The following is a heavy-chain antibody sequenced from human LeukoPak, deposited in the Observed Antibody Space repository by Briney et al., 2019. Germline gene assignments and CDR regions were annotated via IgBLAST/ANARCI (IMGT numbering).Heavy chain of an antibody. J-gene: IGHJ5*02. Sequence: SETLSLTCTVSGGSISSYYWSWIRQPPGKGLEWVGYIYYSGSTNYNPSLKSRVTISVAPSKTQFSLKLSSVTAADTAVYYCAREVAAAGGHNWFDPWGQGTLVTVSS. CDR3: AREVAAAGGHNWFDP. D-gene: IGHD6-13*01. CDR1: GGSISSYY. V-gene: IGHV4-59*01. CDR2: IYYSGST.